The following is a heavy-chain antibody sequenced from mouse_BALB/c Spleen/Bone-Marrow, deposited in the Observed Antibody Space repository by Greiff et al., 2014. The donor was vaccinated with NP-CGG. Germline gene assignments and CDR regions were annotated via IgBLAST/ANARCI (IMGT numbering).Heavy chain of an antibody. CDR2: ISDGGSYT. V-gene: IGHV5-4*02. CDR3: ARGGNYGAMDY. CDR1: GFTFSDYY. Sequence: VQLQQSGGGLVKPGGSLKLSCAASGFTFSDYYMYWVRQTPEKRLEWVATISDGGSYTYYPDSVKGRFTISRDNAKNNLYLQVSSLKSEDTAMYYCARGGNYGAMDYWGQGTSVTVSS. D-gene: IGHD2-1*01. J-gene: IGHJ4*01.